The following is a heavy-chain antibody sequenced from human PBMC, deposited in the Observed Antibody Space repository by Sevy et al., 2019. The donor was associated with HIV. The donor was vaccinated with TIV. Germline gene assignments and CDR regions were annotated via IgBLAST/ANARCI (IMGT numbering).Heavy chain of an antibody. CDR2: MSPKSGST. D-gene: IGHD3-3*01. J-gene: IGHJ6*02. Sequence: ASVKVSCKASGDTFSTYDINWVRQAPGQGLEWMGWMSPKSGSTGFAQKFQGRLTMTRDTSINTTYMELSSLRSEDTAVYYCARGGSGDVWNYGYYHYGMDVWGQGTTVTVSS. CDR1: GDTFSTYD. V-gene: IGHV1-8*02. CDR3: ARGGSGDVWNYGYYHYGMDV.